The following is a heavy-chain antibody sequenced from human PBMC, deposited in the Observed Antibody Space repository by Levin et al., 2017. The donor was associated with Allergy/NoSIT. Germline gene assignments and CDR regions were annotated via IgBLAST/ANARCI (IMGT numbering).Heavy chain of an antibody. J-gene: IGHJ5*02. CDR2: IYPRDSDT. Sequence: NPGESLKISCKGSGYNFASFWLGWVRQTPGKGLQYMGIIYPRDSDTRYNPSLEGHVTISADESVNTAYLQWSSLKASDSGVYFCVRGPNRANYDWFATWGQGTQVTVSS. D-gene: IGHD1-14*01. CDR3: VRGPNRANYDWFAT. V-gene: IGHV5-51*01. CDR1: GYNFASFW.